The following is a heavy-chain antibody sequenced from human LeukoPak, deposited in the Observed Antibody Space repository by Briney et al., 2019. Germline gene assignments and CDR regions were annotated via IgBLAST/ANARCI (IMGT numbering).Heavy chain of an antibody. CDR3: ATDLARDDDYYYYYMDI. D-gene: IGHD5-24*01. V-gene: IGHV4-61*05. CDR2: IYHSGST. J-gene: IGHJ6*03. CDR1: GGSISSSSYY. Sequence: PSETLSLTCTVSGGSISSSSYYWGWIRQPPGKGLEWIGQIYHSGSTNYNPSLKSRVTISVDKSKNQLSLKLNSVTAADTAVYYCATDLARDDDYYYYYMDIWGKGTTVTVSS.